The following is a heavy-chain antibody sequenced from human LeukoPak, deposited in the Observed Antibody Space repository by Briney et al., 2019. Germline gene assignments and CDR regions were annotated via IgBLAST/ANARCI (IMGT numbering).Heavy chain of an antibody. CDR1: GGSISSSSYY. CDR2: IYYSGST. CDR3: ARLRAAAAGTFDY. Sequence: SETLSLTCTVSGGSISSSSYYWGWIRQPPGKGLEWIGSIYYSGSTYYNPSLKSRVTISVDTSKNQFSLKLSSVTAVDTAVYYCARLRAAAAGTFDYWGQGTLVTVSS. J-gene: IGHJ4*02. D-gene: IGHD6-13*01. V-gene: IGHV4-39*01.